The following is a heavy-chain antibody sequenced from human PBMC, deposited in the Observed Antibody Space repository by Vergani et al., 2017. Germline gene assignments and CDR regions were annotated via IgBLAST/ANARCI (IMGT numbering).Heavy chain of an antibody. J-gene: IGHJ4*02. CDR3: ATIGYRRWGYYFDY. CDR2: ICHTEDT. V-gene: IGHV4-4*03. D-gene: IGHD2-2*02. Sequence: QVRLEESGPGLVKPPGTLSLTCAASGYSISSNNCWTWVRQPPGKGLEWIGVICHTEDTKYSPSLKSRVTVSVDESRNLFSLRLNSVTAADTAVYYCATIGYRRWGYYFDYWGQGILVTVSS. CDR1: GYSISSNNC.